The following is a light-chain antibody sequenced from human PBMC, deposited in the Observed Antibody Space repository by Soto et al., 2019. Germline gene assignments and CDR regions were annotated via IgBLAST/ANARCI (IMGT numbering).Light chain of an antibody. CDR3: MQALESPPT. CDR2: MGF. CDR1: QSLLNRNGQNC. J-gene: IGKJ4*01. V-gene: IGKV2-28*01. Sequence: DLVMTQSPLSMPFTPGEPASISCRSSQSLLNRNGQNCLDWYLQKPGQSPQLLIHMGFIRASGVPDRFSGSGSGTYFTLTISRVEAEDVGVYYCMQALESPPTFGGGTNLEIK.